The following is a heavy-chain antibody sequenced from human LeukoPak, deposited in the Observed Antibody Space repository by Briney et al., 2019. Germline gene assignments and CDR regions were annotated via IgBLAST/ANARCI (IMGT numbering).Heavy chain of an antibody. V-gene: IGHV4-61*01. CDR2: IYYSGST. CDR3: ARDLITGTVRFDP. Sequence: SETLSLTCTVSGGSISSGSYYWSWIRQPPGKGLEWIGYIYYSGSTNYNPSLKSRVTISVDTSKNQFSLKLSSVTAADTAVYYCARDLITGTVRFDPWGQGTLVTVSS. D-gene: IGHD1-7*01. CDR1: GGSISSGSYY. J-gene: IGHJ5*02.